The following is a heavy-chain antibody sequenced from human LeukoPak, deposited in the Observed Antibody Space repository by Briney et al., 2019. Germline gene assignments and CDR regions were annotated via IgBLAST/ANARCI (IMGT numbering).Heavy chain of an antibody. CDR1: GGSISSSSYY. D-gene: IGHD6-25*01. CDR3: VRVISGSSGWAEYYYYYMDV. CDR2: IYYSGST. V-gene: IGHV4-39*07. J-gene: IGHJ6*03. Sequence: SETLSLTCTVSGGSISSSSYYWGWIRQPPGKGLEWIGSIYYSGSTYYNPSLKSRVTISVDTSKNQFSLKLSSVTAADTAVYYCVRVISGSSGWAEYYYYYMDVWGKGTTVTVSS.